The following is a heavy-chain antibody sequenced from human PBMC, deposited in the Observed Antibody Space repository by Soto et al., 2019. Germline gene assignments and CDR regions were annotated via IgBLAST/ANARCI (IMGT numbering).Heavy chain of an antibody. Sequence: PGGSLRLSCAASGFSFVNYAMNWVRQAPGKGLEWVSGLSGSGTSTYYADSVKGRFTISRDNSRDTLFLQMNSLTADDTAVYYCAKATTNGGWFNPFDSWGQGALVNV. CDR2: LSGSGTST. CDR1: GFSFVNYA. V-gene: IGHV3-23*01. CDR3: AKATTNGGWFNPFDS. D-gene: IGHD6-19*01. J-gene: IGHJ4*02.